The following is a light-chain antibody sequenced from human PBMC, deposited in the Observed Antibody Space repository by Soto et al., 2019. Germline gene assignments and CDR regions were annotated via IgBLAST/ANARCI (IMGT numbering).Light chain of an antibody. Sequence: EIVLTQSPGTLSLSPGERDTLSCRASQSVSISYLAWYQQKPGQAPRVLIYGASTRATGIPDRFSGSGSGTDFTLTISRLEPEDFAVYYCQQYGTSLLTFGGGTKVEIK. J-gene: IGKJ4*01. CDR1: QSVSISY. CDR3: QQYGTSLLT. V-gene: IGKV3-20*01. CDR2: GAS.